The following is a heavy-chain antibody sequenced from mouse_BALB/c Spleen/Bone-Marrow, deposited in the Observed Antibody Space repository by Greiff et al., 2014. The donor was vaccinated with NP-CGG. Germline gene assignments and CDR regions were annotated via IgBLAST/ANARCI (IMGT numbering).Heavy chain of an antibody. Sequence: QVQLKESGAELVRPGASVKLSCKASGYTITNYWINWVKQRPGQGLEWIGNIYPSDSYTNYNQKFKDKATLTVDKSSSTAYMQLSSPTSEDSAVYYCTRWLPYAMDYWGQGTSVTVSS. CDR1: GYTITNYW. CDR3: TRWLPYAMDY. CDR2: IYPSDSYT. J-gene: IGHJ4*01. D-gene: IGHD2-2*01. V-gene: IGHV1-69*02.